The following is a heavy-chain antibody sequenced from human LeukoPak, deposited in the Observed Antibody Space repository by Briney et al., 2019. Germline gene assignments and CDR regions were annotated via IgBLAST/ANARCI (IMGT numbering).Heavy chain of an antibody. CDR2: IYPGDSDT. Sequence: GESLKISCKGSGYSFTNYWIGWVRQMPGKGLEWMGIIYPGDSDTRYSPSFQGQVTISADKSISTAYLQWSSLEASDTAMYFCTKSAAEAGYYYYGMDVWGRGTTVTVSS. D-gene: IGHD6-13*01. J-gene: IGHJ6*02. CDR3: TKSAAEAGYYYYGMDV. V-gene: IGHV5-51*01. CDR1: GYSFTNYW.